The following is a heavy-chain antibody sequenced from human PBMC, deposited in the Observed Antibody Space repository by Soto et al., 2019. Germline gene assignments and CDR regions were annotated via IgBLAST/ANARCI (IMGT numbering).Heavy chain of an antibody. V-gene: IGHV2-70*04. CDR3: ARYGSGSDY. CDR2: IDWDDDE. Sequence: SGPTLVNPIQTLTLTCTYSGFSLSTSGMRVIWIRQPPGKALEWLARIDWDDDEFYSTSLKTRLTISKDTSKNQVVLRMTNMDPVDTATYYCARYGSGSDYWGQGTRVTVSS. J-gene: IGHJ4*02. CDR1: GFSLSTSGMR. D-gene: IGHD3-22*01.